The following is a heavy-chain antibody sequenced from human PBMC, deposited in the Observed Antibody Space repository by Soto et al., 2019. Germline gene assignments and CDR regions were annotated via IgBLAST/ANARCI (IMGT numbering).Heavy chain of an antibody. Sequence: QVRLVESGGNVVQPGRSLRLSCATSGFNFNYHGMHWVRQAPGKGLEWVAHLWAGGNYAYYAYSVKGLFTISSDQSTNTLYLQMNCLGAEDTALYYCSRDAQQVATYGMDVWGQGTTGTVSS. CDR2: LWAGGNYA. J-gene: IGHJ6*02. D-gene: IGHD6-13*01. V-gene: IGHV3-33*01. CDR3: SRDAQQVATYGMDV. CDR1: GFNFNYHG.